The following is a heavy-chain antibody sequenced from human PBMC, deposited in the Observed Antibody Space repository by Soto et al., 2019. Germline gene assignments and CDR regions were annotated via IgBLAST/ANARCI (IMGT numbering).Heavy chain of an antibody. CDR2: IYYSGST. CDR1: GGSISSYY. V-gene: IGHV4-59*01. Sequence: SETLSLTCTVSGGSISSYYWSWIRQPPGKGLEWIGDIYYSGSTNYNPSLKSRVTISVDTSENQFSLKLTSVTAADTAVYYCARERVTHRLDYWGQGTLVTVSS. D-gene: IGHD5-18*01. CDR3: ARERVTHRLDY. J-gene: IGHJ4*02.